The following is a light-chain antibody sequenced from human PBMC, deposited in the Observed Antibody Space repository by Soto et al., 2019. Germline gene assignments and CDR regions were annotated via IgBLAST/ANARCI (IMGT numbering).Light chain of an antibody. CDR1: QSVSSSA. Sequence: EIVLTQSPGTLSLSPGERATLYCRASQSVSSSALAWYQQKPGQAPRRLIYGASSRATGIPDRFSGSGSGTEFTLTISSLQTDDFATYYCQQYNSFSPWTFGQGTKV. J-gene: IGKJ1*01. CDR2: GAS. V-gene: IGKV3-20*01. CDR3: QQYNSFSPWT.